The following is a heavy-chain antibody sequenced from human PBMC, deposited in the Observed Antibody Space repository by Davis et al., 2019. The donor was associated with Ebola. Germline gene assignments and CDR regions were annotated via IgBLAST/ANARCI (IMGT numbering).Heavy chain of an antibody. J-gene: IGHJ4*02. Sequence: PGGSLRLSCAASGFTFRDYGMHWVRQAPGKGLEWVAMTSYDESNIHYADSVRGRFTISRDNSKNTLYLQMDRLRDEETAVYHCVKDDQEMATIYLFDVWGQGTLVTVSS. D-gene: IGHD5-24*01. CDR2: TSYDESNI. V-gene: IGHV3-30*18. CDR3: VKDDQEMATIYLFDV. CDR1: GFTFRDYG.